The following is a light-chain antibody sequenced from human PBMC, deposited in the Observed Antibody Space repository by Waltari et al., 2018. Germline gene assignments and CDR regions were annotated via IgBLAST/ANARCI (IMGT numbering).Light chain of an antibody. V-gene: IGLV6-57*04. J-gene: IGLJ3*02. CDR2: EDN. CDR1: SGNIASNY. CDR3: QSYASTNHRQV. Sequence: NFMLTQPHSVSESPGKTVSISCTRSSGNIASNYVQWYQQRPGSAHTTVIYEDNQRHSGFPDRFSGSVDSSSKSASLTVSGLKTEDEADYYWQSYASTNHRQVFGGGTKLTVL.